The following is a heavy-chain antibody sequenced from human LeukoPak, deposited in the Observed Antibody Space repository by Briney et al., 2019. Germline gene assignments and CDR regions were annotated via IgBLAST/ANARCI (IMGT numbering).Heavy chain of an antibody. CDR1: GFTFSSYW. V-gene: IGHV3-7*01. CDR3: ARDRVYYGMDV. Sequence: GGSLRLSCAASGFTFSSYWMSWVRQAPGKGLEWGANIKQDGREKYYVDSVKGRFTISRDNAKNSLYLQMNSLRAEDTAVYYCARDRVYYGMDVWGQGTTVTVSS. J-gene: IGHJ6*02. CDR2: IKQDGREK.